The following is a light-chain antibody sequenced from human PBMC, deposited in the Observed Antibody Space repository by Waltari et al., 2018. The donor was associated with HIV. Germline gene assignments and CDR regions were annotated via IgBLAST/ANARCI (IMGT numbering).Light chain of an antibody. CDR2: EVS. Sequence: QSALTQPASVSGSPGQSITLSCTGTSNDVGSFNLVSWYQQHPGKAPKLMIYEVSKRPSGVSNRFSGSKSGNTASLTISGLQAEDEADYYCCSYAGSSTFLVFGGGTKLTVL. CDR3: CSYAGSSTFLV. J-gene: IGLJ2*01. V-gene: IGLV2-23*02. CDR1: SNDVGSFNL.